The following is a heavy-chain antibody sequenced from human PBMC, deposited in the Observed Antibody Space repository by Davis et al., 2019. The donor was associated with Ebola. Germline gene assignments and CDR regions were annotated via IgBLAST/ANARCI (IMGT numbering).Heavy chain of an antibody. CDR2: FDPEDNEI. CDR3: AAGGSRGGFDV. D-gene: IGHD1-26*01. J-gene: IGHJ3*01. Sequence: AASVKVSCKVSEYTLAELAIHWARQAPGKGLEWMGNFDPEDNEIIYAHKFEGRVTMTEDTSTHTAYMELSSLRSDDLAVYYCAAGGSRGGFDVWGQGTMVTVS. V-gene: IGHV1-24*01. CDR1: EYTLAELA.